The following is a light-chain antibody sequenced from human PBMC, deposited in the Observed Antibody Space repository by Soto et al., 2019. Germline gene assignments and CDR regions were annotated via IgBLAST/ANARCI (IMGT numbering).Light chain of an antibody. CDR2: GAS. J-gene: IGKJ3*01. CDR1: QSISSSY. CDR3: QQYGSSRFT. V-gene: IGKV3-20*01. Sequence: EIVLTQSPGTLSLSPGERATLSCRANQSISSSYLAWYQQKPGQAPRLLVYGASSRATGIPDRFSGSGSGTDFTLTISSPEPEDFTVYYCQQYGSSRFTFGPGTKVDIK.